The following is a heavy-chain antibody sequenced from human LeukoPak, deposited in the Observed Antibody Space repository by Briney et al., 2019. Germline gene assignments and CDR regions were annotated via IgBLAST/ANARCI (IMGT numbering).Heavy chain of an antibody. CDR2: IIPIFGTA. D-gene: IGHD1-7*01. Sequence: SVKVSCKASGGTFSSYAISWVRQAPGQGLEWMGGIIPIFGTANYAQKFQGRVTITADESTSTAYMELSSLRSDDTAVYYCARGPGITETIDYWGQGTLVTVSS. CDR3: ARGPGITETIDY. V-gene: IGHV1-69*01. J-gene: IGHJ4*02. CDR1: GGTFSSYA.